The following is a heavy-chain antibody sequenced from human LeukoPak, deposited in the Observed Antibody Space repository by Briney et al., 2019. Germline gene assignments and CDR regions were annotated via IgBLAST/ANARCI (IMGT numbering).Heavy chain of an antibody. CDR1: GFTFSSYA. Sequence: SGGSLRLSCAASGFTFSSYAMHWVRQAPGKGLEYVSAISSNGGSTYYANSVKGRFTNSRDNSKNTLYLQMGSLRAEDMAVYYCARDYDEGNSWYGYWGQGTLVTVSS. J-gene: IGHJ4*02. V-gene: IGHV3-64*01. CDR2: ISSNGGST. D-gene: IGHD6-13*01. CDR3: ARDYDEGNSWYGY.